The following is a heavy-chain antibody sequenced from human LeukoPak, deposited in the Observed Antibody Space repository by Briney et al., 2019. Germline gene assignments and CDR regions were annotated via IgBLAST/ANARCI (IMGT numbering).Heavy chain of an antibody. CDR3: ATTLSGWSPPQTSYYSYYMDV. CDR2: ISSSSSTI. D-gene: IGHD6-19*01. J-gene: IGHJ6*03. V-gene: IGHV3-48*01. CDR1: GFTFSSYG. Sequence: GGSLRLSCAASGFTFSSYGMTWVRQAPGKGLEWVSYISSSSSTIYYADSVKGRFTISRDNAKNSLYLQLNSLRVEDTAVYYCATTLSGWSPPQTSYYSYYMDVWGQGTLVTVSS.